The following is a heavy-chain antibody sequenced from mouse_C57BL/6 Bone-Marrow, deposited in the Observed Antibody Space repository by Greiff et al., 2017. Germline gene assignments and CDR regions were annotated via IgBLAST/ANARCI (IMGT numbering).Heavy chain of an antibody. Sequence: QVQLQQPGAELVMPGASVKLSCKASGYTFTSYWMHWVKQRPGQGLEWIGEIDPSDSYPNYNQKFKGKSTLTVDKSSSTAYMQLSSLTAEDSAVYDCARGEYDYDDYFDYWGQGTTLTVSS. CDR3: ARGEYDYDDYFDY. D-gene: IGHD2-4*01. J-gene: IGHJ2*01. V-gene: IGHV1-69*01. CDR1: GYTFTSYW. CDR2: IDPSDSYP.